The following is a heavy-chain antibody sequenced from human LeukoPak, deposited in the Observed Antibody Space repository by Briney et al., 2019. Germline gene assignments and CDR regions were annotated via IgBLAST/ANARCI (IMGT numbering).Heavy chain of an antibody. J-gene: IGHJ5*02. CDR3: AKDPRYDFWSGYSNWFDP. CDR1: GFTFSSYA. Sequence: GGSLRLSCAASGFTFSSYAMSWVRQAPGKGLEWVSAISGSGGSTYYADSVKGRFTISRDNSKNTLYLQMNSLRAEDTAVYYCAKDPRYDFWSGYSNWFDPWGQGTLVTVSP. V-gene: IGHV3-23*01. D-gene: IGHD3-3*01. CDR2: ISGSGGST.